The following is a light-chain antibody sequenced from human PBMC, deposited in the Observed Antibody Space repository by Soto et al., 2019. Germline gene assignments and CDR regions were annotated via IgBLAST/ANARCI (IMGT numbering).Light chain of an antibody. Sequence: DIQMTQSPSSLSASVGDRVTITCRASQGIRNDLAWYQQKPGTAPQRLIYSAASLQSGVPSRFSGSGSGTEFTLSISSLQPEDFATYYCVQLNSYPWTFGQGTKVEIK. J-gene: IGKJ1*01. V-gene: IGKV1-17*01. CDR1: QGIRND. CDR3: VQLNSYPWT. CDR2: SAA.